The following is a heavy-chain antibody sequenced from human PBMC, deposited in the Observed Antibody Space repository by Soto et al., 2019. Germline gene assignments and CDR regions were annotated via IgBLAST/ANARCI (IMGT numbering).Heavy chain of an antibody. CDR2: INHSGST. CDR1: GGSFSGYY. V-gene: IGHV4-34*01. J-gene: IGHJ6*03. CDR3: ARGQRGYSGYGPNKPYYYMDV. D-gene: IGHD5-12*01. Sequence: QVQLQQWGAGLLKPSETLSLTCAVYGGSFSGYYWSWIRQPPGKGLEWIGEINHSGSTNYNPSLKSRVTISVDTSKNQFSLKLSSVTAADTAVYYCARGQRGYSGYGPNKPYYYMDVWGKGTTVTVSS.